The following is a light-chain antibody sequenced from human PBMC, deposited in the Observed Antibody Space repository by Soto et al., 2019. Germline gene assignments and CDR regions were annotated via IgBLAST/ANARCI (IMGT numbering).Light chain of an antibody. V-gene: IGKV1-12*02. Sequence: DIQMTQSPSTLSASVGDRVTITCRASQTISSWLAWYQQKPGKAPKLLIYAASNLQSGVPSRFSGSGSGTDFTLTISSLQPEDFATYYCLSGHSRPFGGGTKVDIK. J-gene: IGKJ4*01. CDR1: QTISSW. CDR2: AAS. CDR3: LSGHSRP.